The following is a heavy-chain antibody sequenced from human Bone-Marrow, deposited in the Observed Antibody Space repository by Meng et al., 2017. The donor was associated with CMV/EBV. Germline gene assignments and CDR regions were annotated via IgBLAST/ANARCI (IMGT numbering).Heavy chain of an antibody. CDR3: AKDRVDDFWSGYYRGMDV. J-gene: IGHJ6*02. CDR2: ISGSGGST. V-gene: IGHV3-23*01. Sequence: GGSLRLSCGASGFTFSSYAMSWVRQAPGKGLEWVSAISGSGGSTYYADSVKGRFTISRDNSKNTLYLQMNSLRAEDTAVYYCAKDRVDDFWSGYYRGMDVWGQGTTVTVSS. D-gene: IGHD3-3*01. CDR1: GFTFSSYA.